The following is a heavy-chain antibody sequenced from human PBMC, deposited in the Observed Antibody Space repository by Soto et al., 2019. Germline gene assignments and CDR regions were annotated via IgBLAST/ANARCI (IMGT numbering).Heavy chain of an antibody. V-gene: IGHV1-2*04. CDR2: INPNSGGT. J-gene: IGHJ6*02. CDR1: GYTFTSYY. D-gene: IGHD2-8*01. Sequence: GASVKVSCKASGYTFTSYYMHWVRQAPGQGLEWMGWINPNSGGTNYAQKFQGWVTMTRDTSISTAYMELSRLRSDDTAVYYCARNFVPRDCTNGVCYNHLGSVGMDVWGQGTTVTVSS. CDR3: ARNFVPRDCTNGVCYNHLGSVGMDV.